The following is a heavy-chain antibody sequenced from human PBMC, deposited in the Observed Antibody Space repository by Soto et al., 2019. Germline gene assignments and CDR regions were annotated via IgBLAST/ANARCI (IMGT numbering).Heavy chain of an antibody. CDR1: GGSISSYY. Sequence: PSETLSLTCTVSGGSISSYYWSWIRQPPGKGLEWIGYIYYSGSTNYTPSLKSRVTISVDTSKNQFSLKLSSVTAADTAVYYCARDGSYSNYVGWYFDLWGRGTLVTVSS. CDR2: IYYSGST. D-gene: IGHD4-4*01. V-gene: IGHV4-59*01. CDR3: ARDGSYSNYVGWYFDL. J-gene: IGHJ2*01.